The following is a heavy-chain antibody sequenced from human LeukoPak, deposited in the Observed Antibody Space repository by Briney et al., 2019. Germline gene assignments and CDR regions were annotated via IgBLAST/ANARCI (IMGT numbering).Heavy chain of an antibody. V-gene: IGHV1-46*03. D-gene: IGHD2-2*01. CDR2: INPNGGSA. CDR1: GYTFTSYY. CDR3: ATDGSRSTRGYAPSYFDY. J-gene: IGHJ4*02. Sequence: GASVKVSCKASGYTFTSYYINWVRQAPGQGLEWMGRINPNGGSATYAQKFQGRVTMTRDTSTSTVYMELSSLRSEDTAAYDCATDGSRSTRGYAPSYFDYWGQGTLVTVSS.